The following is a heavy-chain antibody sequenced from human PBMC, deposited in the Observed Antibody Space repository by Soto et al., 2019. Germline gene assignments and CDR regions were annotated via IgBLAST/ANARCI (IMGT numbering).Heavy chain of an antibody. J-gene: IGHJ6*02. CDR2: IIPIFGTA. CDR1: GGTFSSYA. V-gene: IGHV1-69*01. D-gene: IGHD3-22*01. CDR3: ARDAPDYYDSSGYPPHYYYGMDV. Sequence: QVQLVQSGAEVKKPGSSVKVSCKASGGTFSSYAISWVRQAPGQGLEWMGGIIPIFGTAYYAQKFQGRVTITADESTSTAYMELSSLRSEDTAVYYCARDAPDYYDSSGYPPHYYYGMDVWGQGTTVTVSS.